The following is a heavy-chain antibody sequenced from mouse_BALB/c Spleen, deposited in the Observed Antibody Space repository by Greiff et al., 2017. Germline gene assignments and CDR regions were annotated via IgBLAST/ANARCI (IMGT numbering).Heavy chain of an antibody. CDR2: INPSTGYT. V-gene: IGHV1-7*01. CDR3: ALDSFFDY. Sequence: VQLQQSGAELAKPGASVKMSCKASGYTFTSYWMHWVKQRPGQGLEWIGYINPSTGYTEYNQKFKDKATLTADKSSSTAYMQLSSLTSEDSAVYYCALDSFFDYWGQGTTLTVSS. J-gene: IGHJ2*01. CDR1: GYTFTSYW.